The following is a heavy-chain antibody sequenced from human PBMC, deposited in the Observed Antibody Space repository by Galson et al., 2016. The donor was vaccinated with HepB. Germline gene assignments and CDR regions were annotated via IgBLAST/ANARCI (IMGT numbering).Heavy chain of an antibody. CDR1: GDSISSGGYS. Sequence: TLSLTCAVSGDSISSGGYSWTWIRQPPGKGLEWFGYIYHSGSSYYNPSFKSRLTMSVDRSKNHFSLKLSSVTAADTAVYFCARVRDCSVGTCYTPYFDSWGQGTLVTVSS. CDR3: ARVRDCSVGTCYTPYFDS. J-gene: IGHJ4*02. CDR2: IYHSGSS. D-gene: IGHD2-15*01. V-gene: IGHV4-30-2*01.